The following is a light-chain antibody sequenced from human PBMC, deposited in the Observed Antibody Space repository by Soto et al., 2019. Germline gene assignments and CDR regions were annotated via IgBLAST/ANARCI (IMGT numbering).Light chain of an antibody. V-gene: IGLV2-8*01. J-gene: IGLJ3*02. Sequence: QSALTQPPSASGSPGQSLTISCTGTSTDVGNYNYVSWYQQHPGKAPKLMISDVNRRPSGVPDRFSGSKSGNTASLTVSGLQAEDEADYYGSSYAGSNNWVFGGGTKVTVL. CDR1: STDVGNYNY. CDR2: DVN. CDR3: SSYAGSNNWV.